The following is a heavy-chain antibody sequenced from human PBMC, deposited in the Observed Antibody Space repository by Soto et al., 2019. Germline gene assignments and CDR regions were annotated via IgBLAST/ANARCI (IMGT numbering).Heavy chain of an antibody. Sequence: QVQLVQSGAEVKKPGSSVKVSCKASGGTFSSYAISWVRQAPGQGLEWMGGIIPIFGTANYAQKFQGRVTITADESTSTAYMELSSLRSEDPAVYYCARTIVVPAARNNDAFDIWGKGTMVTVSS. J-gene: IGHJ3*02. D-gene: IGHD2-2*01. V-gene: IGHV1-69*01. CDR3: ARTIVVPAARNNDAFDI. CDR2: IIPIFGTA. CDR1: GGTFSSYA.